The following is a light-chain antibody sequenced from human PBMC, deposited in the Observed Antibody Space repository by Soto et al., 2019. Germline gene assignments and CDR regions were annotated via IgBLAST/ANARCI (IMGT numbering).Light chain of an antibody. CDR3: QSFDSGLSDYV. CDR2: RND. V-gene: IGLV1-40*01. J-gene: IGLJ1*01. CDR1: SSIGAGYD. Sequence: QSVLTQPPSVSGAPGQRVTISCTGSSSIGAGYDVHWYQQLPGTAPKLLIYRNDNRPSGVPDRFSGSKSGTSASLAITGLQAEDEADYYCQSFDSGLSDYVFGTGTKVTVL.